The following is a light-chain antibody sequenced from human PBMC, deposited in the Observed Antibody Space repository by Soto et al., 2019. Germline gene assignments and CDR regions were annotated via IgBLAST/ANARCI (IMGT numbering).Light chain of an antibody. V-gene: IGKV1-6*01. CDR3: MQGSHWPPIT. J-gene: IGKJ5*01. Sequence: QMTQSPSSLSASVGEKIIITCRASRDVGSDVSWYQQKPGQAPKLLIYAASNLYTGVPDRFSGSGSGTDFTLKISRVEAEDVGLYYCMQGSHWPPITFGQGTRLEIK. CDR1: RDVGSD. CDR2: AAS.